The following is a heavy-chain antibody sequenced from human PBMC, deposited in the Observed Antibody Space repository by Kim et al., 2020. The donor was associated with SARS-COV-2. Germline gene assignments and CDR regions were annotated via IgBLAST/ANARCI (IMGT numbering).Heavy chain of an antibody. Sequence: GGSLRLSCAASGFTFSSYGMHWVRQAPGKGLEWVAVISYDGSNKYYADSVKGRFTISRDNSKNTLYLQMNSLRAEDTAVYYCAKDPYYYDSSGPPGPWGQGTLVTVSS. CDR1: GFTFSSYG. CDR3: AKDPYYYDSSGPPGP. CDR2: ISYDGSNK. V-gene: IGHV3-30*18. D-gene: IGHD3-22*01. J-gene: IGHJ5*02.